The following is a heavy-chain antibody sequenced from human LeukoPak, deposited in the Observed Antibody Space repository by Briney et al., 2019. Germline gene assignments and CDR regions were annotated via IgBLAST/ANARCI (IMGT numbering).Heavy chain of an antibody. CDR3: ARAITRTSLAQFDF. CDR2: ISCGGGTT. J-gene: IGHJ4*02. Sequence: PGGCPRLSRAASGFTFSSYAICCGPHAPGKGLEWGSAISCGGGTTYYADSVKGRFTISRDNSKNTLYLQMNSLRAEDTAVYYCARAITRTSLAQFDFWGQGTLVTVSS. D-gene: IGHD3-3*01. V-gene: IGHV3-23*01. CDR1: GFTFSSYA.